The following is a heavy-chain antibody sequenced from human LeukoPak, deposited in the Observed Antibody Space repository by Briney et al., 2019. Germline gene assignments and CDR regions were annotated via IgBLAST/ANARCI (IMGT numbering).Heavy chain of an antibody. V-gene: IGHV1-69*13. J-gene: IGHJ4*02. D-gene: IGHD5-18*01. Sequence: SVKVSCKASGYTFTSYGISWVRQAPGQGLEWMGGIIPIFGTANYAQKFQGRVTITADESTSTAYMELSSLRSEDTAVYYCASRGYSYGYSYFDYWGQGTLVTVSS. CDR2: IIPIFGTA. CDR3: ASRGYSYGYSYFDY. CDR1: GYTFTSYG.